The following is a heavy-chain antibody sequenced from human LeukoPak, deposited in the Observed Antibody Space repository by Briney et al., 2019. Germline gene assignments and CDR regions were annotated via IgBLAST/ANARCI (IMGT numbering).Heavy chain of an antibody. D-gene: IGHD3-16*02. V-gene: IGHV1-18*04. CDR2: ISAYTGNT. Sequence: ASVKVSCKTSGYTFNSYGISWVRQAPGQGLEWMGSISAYTGNTKYAESLQGRVTLTTDTSTRTAYMELRSLRSDDTAVFYCARDQYDHVWGSYRPYFDYWGQGTLVTVSS. J-gene: IGHJ4*02. CDR1: GYTFNSYG. CDR3: ARDQYDHVWGSYRPYFDY.